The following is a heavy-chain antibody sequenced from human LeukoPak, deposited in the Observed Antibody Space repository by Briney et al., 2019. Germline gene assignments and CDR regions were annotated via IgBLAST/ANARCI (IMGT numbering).Heavy chain of an antibody. CDR3: AREGKDYFDIPGYYFFDY. Sequence: PSETLSLTCTVSGGSISSGDYYWSWIRQPPGKGLEWIGYIYYSGSTYYNPSLKSRVTISVDTSKNQFSLKLSSVTAADTAVYYCAREGKDYFDIPGYYFFDYWGQGALVTVSS. CDR2: IYYSGST. D-gene: IGHD3-22*01. CDR1: GGSISSGDYY. V-gene: IGHV4-30-4*01. J-gene: IGHJ4*02.